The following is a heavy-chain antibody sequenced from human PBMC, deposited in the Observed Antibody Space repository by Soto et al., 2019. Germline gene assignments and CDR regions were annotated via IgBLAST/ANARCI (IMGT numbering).Heavy chain of an antibody. V-gene: IGHV1-18*01. CDR1: GYTFTSYG. D-gene: IGHD1-1*01. Sequence: ASVKVSCKASGYTFTSYGIKWVRQAPGHGLEWMGWISTYNGNTNYVHKFQGRVTMTTDTSTSTAYMELRSLRSDDTAVYYCARRTTNWPFDYWGQGTLVT. CDR2: ISTYNGNT. J-gene: IGHJ4*02. CDR3: ARRTTNWPFDY.